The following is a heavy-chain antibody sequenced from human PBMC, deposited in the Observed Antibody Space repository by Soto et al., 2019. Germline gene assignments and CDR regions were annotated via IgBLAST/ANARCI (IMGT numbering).Heavy chain of an antibody. Sequence: QVQLQESGPGLVKPSETLSLTCTVSGGSISSYYWSWIRQPPGKGLEWIGYIYYSGSTNYNPSLKSRVTISVDTSKNQFSLKVSSVTAADTAVYYCARHVLWFGESYFDYWGQGTLVTVSS. V-gene: IGHV4-59*08. D-gene: IGHD3-10*01. CDR1: GGSISSYY. CDR3: ARHVLWFGESYFDY. CDR2: IYYSGST. J-gene: IGHJ4*02.